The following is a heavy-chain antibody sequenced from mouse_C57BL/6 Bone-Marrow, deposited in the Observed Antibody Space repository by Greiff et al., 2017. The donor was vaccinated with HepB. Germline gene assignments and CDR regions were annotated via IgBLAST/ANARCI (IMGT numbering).Heavy chain of an antibody. CDR2: INPSTGGT. CDR3: ARGRRVDY. D-gene: IGHD2-12*01. Sequence: VQLQQSGPELVKPGASVKISCKASGYSFTGYYMNWVKQSPEKSLEWIGEINPSTGGTTYNQKFKAKATLTVDKSSSTAYMQLKSLTSEESAVYYCARGRRVDYWGQGTTLTVSS. J-gene: IGHJ2*01. CDR1: GYSFTGYY. V-gene: IGHV1-42*01.